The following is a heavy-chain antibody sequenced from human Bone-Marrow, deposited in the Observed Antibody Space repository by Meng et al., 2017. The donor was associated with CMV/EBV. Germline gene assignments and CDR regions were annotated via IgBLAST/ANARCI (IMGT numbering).Heavy chain of an antibody. CDR2: ISYDGSNK. Sequence: GGSLRLSCAASGFTFSSYAMHWVRQAPGKGLEWVAVISYDGSNKYYADSVKGRFTISRDNSKNTLYLQMNSLRAEDTAVYYCAKDQREGIDSNYYYYYGMDVWAQGTTVTVPS. V-gene: IGHV3-30-3*01. CDR1: GFTFSSYA. D-gene: IGHD4-11*01. J-gene: IGHJ6*02. CDR3: AKDQREGIDSNYYYYYGMDV.